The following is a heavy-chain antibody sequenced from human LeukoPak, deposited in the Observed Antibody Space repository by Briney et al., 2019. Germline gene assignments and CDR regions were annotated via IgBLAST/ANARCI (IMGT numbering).Heavy chain of an antibody. V-gene: IGHV4-30-4*08. CDR3: AREVLGIAAAGPIDY. CDR1: GGSISSGDYY. J-gene: IGHJ4*02. Sequence: SETLSLICTVSGGSISSGDYYWRWIRQPPGKGLEWIGYIYYSGSLYYNPSLKSRVTISVDTSKNQFSLKLSSVTAADTAVYYCAREVLGIAAAGPIDYWGQGTLVTVSS. D-gene: IGHD6-13*01. CDR2: IYYSGSL.